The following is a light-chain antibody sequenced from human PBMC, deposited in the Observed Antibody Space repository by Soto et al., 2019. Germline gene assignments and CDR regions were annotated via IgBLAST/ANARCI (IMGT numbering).Light chain of an antibody. Sequence: IQMTQSPSSLSASVGDRVAITCRASQDINSFLALFQQKPGKAPKSLIYAASIFQSGMSSNFSGSGSGTDFTLTIASLQPEDFATYYCEQYSSYPHTFGGGTNVKI. CDR2: AAS. CDR3: EQYSSYPHT. CDR1: QDINSF. V-gene: IGKV1-16*02. J-gene: IGKJ4*01.